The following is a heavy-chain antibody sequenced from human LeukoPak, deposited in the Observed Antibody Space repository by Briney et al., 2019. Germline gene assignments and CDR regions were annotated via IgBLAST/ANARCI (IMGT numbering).Heavy chain of an antibody. V-gene: IGHV4-39*02. CDR3: ARITPRPWGAFDI. CDR1: GESISRTGYY. D-gene: IGHD1-26*01. J-gene: IGHJ3*02. Sequence: SETLSLTCTVSGESISRTGYYWGWIRQPPGKGLEWIGHMSYSGNTFYSPSLKSRVTISVDTSKNHFSLKLNSVTAADTAVYYCARITPRPWGAFDIWGQGTMVTVSS. CDR2: MSYSGNT.